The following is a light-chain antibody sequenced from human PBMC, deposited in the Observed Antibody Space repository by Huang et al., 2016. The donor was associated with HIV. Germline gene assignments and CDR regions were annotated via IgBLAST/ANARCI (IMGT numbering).Light chain of an antibody. CDR2: GAS. Sequence: EIVMTQSPVTLSMSPGERATLSCRASQSVSSNVAWYQQKPGQAPRLLMYGASMRATGIPARFSGSGSGTEFTLTITSLQSEDFAVYFCQQYNNWPPWTFGPGTMVDMK. V-gene: IGKV3-15*01. J-gene: IGKJ1*01. CDR3: QQYNNWPPWT. CDR1: QSVSSN.